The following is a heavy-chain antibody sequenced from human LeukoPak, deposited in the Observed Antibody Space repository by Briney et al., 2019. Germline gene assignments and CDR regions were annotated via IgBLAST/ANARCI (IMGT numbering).Heavy chain of an antibody. D-gene: IGHD6-13*01. V-gene: IGHV4-61*05. CDR2: IYYSGST. J-gene: IGHJ6*03. Sequence: SETLSLTCTVSGGSISSSSYYWGWIRQPPGKGLEWIEYIYYSGSTNYNPSLKSRVTISVDTSKNQFSLKLSSVTAADTAVYYCASYGSSFHRYYYYMDVWGKGTTVTVSS. CDR1: GGSISSSSYY. CDR3: ASYGSSFHRYYYYMDV.